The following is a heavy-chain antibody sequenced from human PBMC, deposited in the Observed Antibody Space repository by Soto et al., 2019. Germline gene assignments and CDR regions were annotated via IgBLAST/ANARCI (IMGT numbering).Heavy chain of an antibody. Sequence: LRLSCAASGFTFNSYGMHWVRQAPGKGLEWVAVIWYDGSNEYYADSVKGRFTISRDNSKNTLYLQVNSLRAEDTAVYYCARGGIVEHYYELGYWGQGTLVTVSS. D-gene: IGHD2-15*01. CDR3: ARGGIVEHYYELGY. V-gene: IGHV3-33*01. J-gene: IGHJ4*02. CDR1: GFTFNSYG. CDR2: IWYDGSNE.